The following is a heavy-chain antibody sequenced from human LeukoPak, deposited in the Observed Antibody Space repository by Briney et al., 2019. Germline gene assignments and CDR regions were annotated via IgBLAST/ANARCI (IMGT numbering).Heavy chain of an antibody. Sequence: GGSLRLSCAASGFTFSRYWMSWVRQTPRKGLEWVANINQDGSKTYYVDSVKDRFTISRDNAKNSLYLQMNSLRAEDTAIYYCAKDPRRVTTVTTFYFDYWGQGTLVTVSS. D-gene: IGHD4-17*01. CDR1: GFTFSRYW. CDR2: INQDGSKT. CDR3: AKDPRRVTTVTTFYFDY. J-gene: IGHJ4*02. V-gene: IGHV3-7*03.